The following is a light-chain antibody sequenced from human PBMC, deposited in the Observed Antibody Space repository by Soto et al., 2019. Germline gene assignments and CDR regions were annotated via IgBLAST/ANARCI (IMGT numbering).Light chain of an antibody. J-gene: IGLJ2*01. V-gene: IGLV2-14*01. Sequence: SALTQPASMSGSPGQSITIPCTGTSSDVGGYKYVSWYQQHPDKAPKLIIFEVSNRPSGISSRFSGSKSGNTASLTISGLQAEDEADYYCASYTSSSTSVIFGRGTKLTVL. CDR1: SSDVGGYKY. CDR3: ASYTSSSTSVI. CDR2: EVS.